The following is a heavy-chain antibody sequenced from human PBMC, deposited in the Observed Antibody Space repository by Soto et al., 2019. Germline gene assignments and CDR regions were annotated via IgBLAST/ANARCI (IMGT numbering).Heavy chain of an antibody. J-gene: IGHJ4*02. CDR1: GGTFSSYT. CDR3: ARGCGDYVPDY. Sequence: QVQLVQSGAEVKKPGSSVKVSCKASGGTFSSYTISWVRQAPGQGLEWMGRIIPILGIANYAQKFQGRVTRTADTSTSTAYMELSSLGSEDTAVYYCARGCGDYVPDYWGQGTLVTVSS. V-gene: IGHV1-69*02. CDR2: IIPILGIA. D-gene: IGHD4-17*01.